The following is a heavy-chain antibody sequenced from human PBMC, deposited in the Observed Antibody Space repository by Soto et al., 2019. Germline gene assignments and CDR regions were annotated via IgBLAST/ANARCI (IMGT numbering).Heavy chain of an antibody. CDR1: GYTFNRHG. J-gene: IGHJ4*02. D-gene: IGHD1-26*01. CDR2: ISGYNGDI. CDR3: ARVRIVGAREIDF. V-gene: IGHV1-18*04. Sequence: SVKVSCKASGYTFNRHGITWVRQAPGQGLEWMGWISGYNGDINYEQKFQGRVTLSSDTLTSTVYLELKSLRFDDTAVYYCARVRIVGAREIDFWGQGTLVTVSS.